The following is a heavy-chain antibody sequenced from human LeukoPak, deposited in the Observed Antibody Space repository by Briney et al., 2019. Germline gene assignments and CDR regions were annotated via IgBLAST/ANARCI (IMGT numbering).Heavy chain of an antibody. CDR2: IYPGDSDT. CDR3: ARQATGPYYDSSGLEDY. D-gene: IGHD3-22*01. Sequence: GESLKISCKGFGYNFATYWIAWARQMPGQGLEWMGIIYPGDSDTRYSPSFQGQLTISADESISTAYLQWSSLKASDTAMYYCARQATGPYYDSSGLEDYWGQGTLVTVSS. CDR1: GYNFATYW. V-gene: IGHV5-51*01. J-gene: IGHJ4*02.